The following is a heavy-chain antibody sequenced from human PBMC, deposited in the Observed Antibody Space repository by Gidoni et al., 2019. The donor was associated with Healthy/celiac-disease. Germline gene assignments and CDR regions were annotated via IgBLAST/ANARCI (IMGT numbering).Heavy chain of an antibody. Sequence: QVQLQESGPGLVKPSGTLSLTCAVSGGSIGSSNWWSWVRQPPGKGLEWIGEIYHSGSTNYNPSLKSRVTISVDKSKNQFSLKLSSVTAADTAVYYCARSYDFFYSLVDRGVHDYWGQGTLVTVSS. V-gene: IGHV4-4*02. J-gene: IGHJ4*02. CDR3: ARSYDFFYSLVDRGVHDY. CDR2: IYHSGST. CDR1: GGSIGSSNW. D-gene: IGHD3-3*01.